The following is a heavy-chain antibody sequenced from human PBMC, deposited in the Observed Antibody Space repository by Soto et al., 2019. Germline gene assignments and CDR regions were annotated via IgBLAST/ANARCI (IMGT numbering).Heavy chain of an antibody. J-gene: IGHJ6*02. Sequence: PGGSLRFSCAASGFTFSSYSMNWVRQAPGKGLEWVSSISSSSSYIYYADSVKGRFTISRDNAKNSLYLQMNSLRAEDTAVYYCARDTVRGYYYYGMDVWGQGTTVTVSS. CDR1: GFTFSSYS. V-gene: IGHV3-21*01. D-gene: IGHD4-17*01. CDR3: ARDTVRGYYYYGMDV. CDR2: ISSSSSYI.